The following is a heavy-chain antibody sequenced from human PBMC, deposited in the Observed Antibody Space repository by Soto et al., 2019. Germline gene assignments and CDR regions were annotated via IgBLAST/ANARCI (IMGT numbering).Heavy chain of an antibody. J-gene: IGHJ5*02. Sequence: ASVKVSCKASGYTFTGYYMHWVLQAPGQGLEWMGWINPNSGGTNYAQKLQGRVTMTTDTSTSTAYMEMRSLRSDDTAVYYCARGDSSGYPIRAWGQGTLATFSS. CDR3: ARGDSSGYPIRA. D-gene: IGHD3-22*01. CDR1: GYTFTGYY. CDR2: INPNSGGT. V-gene: IGHV1-2*02.